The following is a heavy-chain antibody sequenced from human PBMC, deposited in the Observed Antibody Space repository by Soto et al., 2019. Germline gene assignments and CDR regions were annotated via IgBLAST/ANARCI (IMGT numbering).Heavy chain of an antibody. J-gene: IGHJ4*02. CDR3: ARSPRSSPYFDY. Sequence: PGESLKISCQCSGYTFSNFWIGWVRQLPGRGLEWMGIIYPGDQETRYSPSFHGKVTISADKSINTAYLQWNSLEASDTAFYFCARSPRSSPYFDYWSQGALVTVSS. CDR2: IYPGDQET. V-gene: IGHV5-51*01. CDR1: GYTFSNFW. D-gene: IGHD6-13*01.